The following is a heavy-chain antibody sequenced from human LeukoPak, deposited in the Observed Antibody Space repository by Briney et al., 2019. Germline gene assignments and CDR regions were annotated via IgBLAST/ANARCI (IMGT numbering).Heavy chain of an antibody. CDR1: GFIISDYY. J-gene: IGHJ4*02. D-gene: IGHD1-26*01. CDR2: IYSGGST. Sequence: GSLRLSCAASGFIISDYYMSWVRQAPGKGLEWVSVIYSGGSTYYADSVKGRFTISRDNSKNMLYLQMNSLRAEDTAVYYCARADLGATASFDYWGQGTLVTVSS. V-gene: IGHV3-66*01. CDR3: ARADLGATASFDY.